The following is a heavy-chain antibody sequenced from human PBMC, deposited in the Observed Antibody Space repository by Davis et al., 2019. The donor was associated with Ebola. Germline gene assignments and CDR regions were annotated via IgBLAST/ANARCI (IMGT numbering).Heavy chain of an antibody. D-gene: IGHD5-24*01. CDR1: GFTFNSFA. J-gene: IGHJ4*02. Sequence: GESLKISCAASGFTFNSFAMSWVRQAPGKGLEWVSSISESGTATYYADAVKGRFAISRDNSKNTLYLQMNSLRAEDTAVYYCARGGQQFSFFDHWGQGTLVTVTS. V-gene: IGHV3-23*01. CDR2: ISESGTAT. CDR3: ARGGQQFSFFDH.